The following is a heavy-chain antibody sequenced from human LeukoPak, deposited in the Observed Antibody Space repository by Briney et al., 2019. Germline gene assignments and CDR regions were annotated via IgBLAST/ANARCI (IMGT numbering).Heavy chain of an antibody. CDR1: GYTFTNYG. V-gene: IGHV1-8*02. CDR3: ARGTASLAAAVTGYWFDP. J-gene: IGHJ5*02. Sequence: GASVKVSCKASGYTFTNYGVSWVRQAPGQGLEWMGWMNPNSGNTGYAQKFQGRVTMTRNTSISTAYMELSSLRSEDTAVYYCARGTASLAAAVTGYWFDPWGQGTLVTVSS. CDR2: MNPNSGNT. D-gene: IGHD6-13*01.